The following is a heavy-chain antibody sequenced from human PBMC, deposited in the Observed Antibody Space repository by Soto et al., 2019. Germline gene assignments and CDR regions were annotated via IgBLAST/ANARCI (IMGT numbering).Heavy chain of an antibody. CDR3: ARTLIPDCSSTSCYEWRYMDV. J-gene: IGHJ6*03. V-gene: IGHV4-59*01. CDR2: IYYSGST. Sequence: SETLSLTCTVSGGSISSYYWSWIRQPPGKGQEWIGYIYYSGSTNYNPSLKSRVTISVDTSKNQFSLKLSSVTAADTAVYYCARTLIPDCSSTSCYEWRYMDVWGKETTVTLAS. CDR1: GGSISSYY. D-gene: IGHD2-2*01.